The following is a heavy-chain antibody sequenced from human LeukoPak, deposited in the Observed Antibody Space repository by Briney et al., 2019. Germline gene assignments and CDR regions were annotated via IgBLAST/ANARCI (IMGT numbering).Heavy chain of an antibody. CDR2: ISGSGGST. V-gene: IGHV3-23*01. CDR3: AKDLDYDSSGSFDY. CDR1: GFTFSSYA. D-gene: IGHD3-22*01. J-gene: IGHJ4*02. Sequence: GGSLRLSCAASGFTFSSYAMSWVRQAPGKGVEWVSAISGSGGSTYYADSVKGRFTISRDNSKNTLYLQMNSLRAEDTAVYYCAKDLDYDSSGSFDYWGQGTLVTVSS.